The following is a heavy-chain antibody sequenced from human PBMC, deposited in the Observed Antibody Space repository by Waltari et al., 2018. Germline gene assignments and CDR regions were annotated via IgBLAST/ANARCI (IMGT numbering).Heavy chain of an antibody. Sequence: QVQLVQSGAEVKKPGSSVKVSCKASGGTFSSYTISWVRQAPGQGLGWMGRIIPILGIANDAQKFQGRVTITADKSTSTAYMELSSLRSEDTAVYYCARSVVVPAGPFDYWGQGTLVTVSS. CDR3: ARSVVVPAGPFDY. V-gene: IGHV1-69*02. J-gene: IGHJ4*02. D-gene: IGHD2-2*01. CDR1: GGTFSSYT. CDR2: IIPILGIA.